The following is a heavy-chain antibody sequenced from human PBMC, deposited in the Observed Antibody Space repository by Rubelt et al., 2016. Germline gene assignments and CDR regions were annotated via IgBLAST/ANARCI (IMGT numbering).Heavy chain of an antibody. J-gene: IGHJ4*02. CDR3: ATGTTVTTGLAY. D-gene: IGHD4-17*01. CDR2: IYYSGTT. CDR1: GASISSSSYY. V-gene: IGHV4-39*01. Sequence: QLQLQELGPGLVKPSETLSLTCTVSGASISSSSYYWGWVRQPPGKGLEWIANIYYSGTTYYNPSLKSRVTISGDTSKSQFSLKLSSVTAADTAVYYCATGTTVTTGLAYWGQGTLVTVSS.